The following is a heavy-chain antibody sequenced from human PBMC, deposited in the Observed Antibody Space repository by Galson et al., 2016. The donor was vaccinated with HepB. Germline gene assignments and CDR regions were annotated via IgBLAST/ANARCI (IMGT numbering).Heavy chain of an antibody. Sequence: SVKVSCKASGYTFTSYGINWVRQAPRQGLEWMGCITAYNANTNYAQKFQGRVTMTTDTSTSTPYMELRSLRSDDTAVYYCGREIAYDGFDIWGQGTMVAVSS. J-gene: IGHJ3*02. V-gene: IGHV1-18*01. CDR1: GYTFTSYG. CDR3: GREIAYDGFDI. CDR2: ITAYNANT. D-gene: IGHD3-22*01.